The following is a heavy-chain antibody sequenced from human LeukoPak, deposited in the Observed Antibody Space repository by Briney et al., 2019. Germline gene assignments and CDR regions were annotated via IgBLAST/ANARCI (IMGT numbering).Heavy chain of an antibody. CDR3: ATDSRGYDILTGYSPPPGGYNWFDP. CDR1: GYTLTELS. CDR2: FDPEDGET. J-gene: IGHJ5*02. V-gene: IGHV1-24*01. Sequence: ASVKVSCKVSGYTLTELSMHWVRQAPGKGLEWMGGFDPEDGETIYAQKFQGRVTMTEDTSTDTAYMELSSLRSEDTAVYYCATDSRGYDILTGYSPPPGGYNWFDPWGQGTLVTVSS. D-gene: IGHD3-9*01.